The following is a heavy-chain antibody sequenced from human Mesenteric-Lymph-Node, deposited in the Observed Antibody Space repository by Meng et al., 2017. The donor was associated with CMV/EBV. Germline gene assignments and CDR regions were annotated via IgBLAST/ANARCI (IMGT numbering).Heavy chain of an antibody. Sequence: GESLKISCAASGFTFSSYAMTWVRQAPGKGLEWVSVISGSGGSTYNADSVKGRFTISRDNSKNTLYLQVNSLRAEDTALYYCGKELWASTRAYWFDPWGQGTLVTVSS. CDR3: GKELWASTRAYWFDP. J-gene: IGHJ5*02. CDR2: ISGSGGST. D-gene: IGHD3-16*01. CDR1: GFTFSSYA. V-gene: IGHV3-23*01.